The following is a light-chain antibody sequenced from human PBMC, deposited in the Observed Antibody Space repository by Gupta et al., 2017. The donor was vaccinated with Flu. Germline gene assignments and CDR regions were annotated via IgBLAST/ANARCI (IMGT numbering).Light chain of an antibody. CDR2: KNN. CDR1: NIGSIS. Sequence: TCGGDNIGSISVHWYQQRPGQAPLLIIYKNNERPSGLPDRFSGSNSGSTATLTIDEAQAGDEADYYCQVWVASNAFFGGGTKLTVL. J-gene: IGLJ2*01. CDR3: QVWVASNAF. V-gene: IGLV3-9*02.